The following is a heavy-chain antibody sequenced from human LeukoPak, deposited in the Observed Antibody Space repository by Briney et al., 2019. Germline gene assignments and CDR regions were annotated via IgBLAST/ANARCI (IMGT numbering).Heavy chain of an antibody. V-gene: IGHV3-7*01. CDR2: INQDGSEK. Sequence: HGGSLRLSGAGSGFTRSIYWMNGVRQAPGKGLEWVASINQDGSEKYYVDSVKGRFTISRDNGQNSSFLQKNSLREEDKSVYYRARGHSGDYAWGHGALVTASS. CDR1: GFTRSIYW. CDR3: ARGHSGDYA. D-gene: IGHD4-17*01. J-gene: IGHJ5*01.